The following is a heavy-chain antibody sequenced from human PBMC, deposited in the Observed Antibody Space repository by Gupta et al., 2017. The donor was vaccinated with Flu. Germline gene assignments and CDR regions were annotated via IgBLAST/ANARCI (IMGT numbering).Heavy chain of an antibody. Sequence: QVQLVESGGGVVQPGSSLRLSCTASGFIFRNNAIHWVRQAPGKGLEWVAQICFDGSNKYYADSVKGRFSISRDNSKNTAYLQMNSLRVEDTAIYFCVRDGQQPAPYSFDDWGRGTLVTVTS. CDR2: ICFDGSNK. D-gene: IGHD6-13*01. CDR3: VRDGQQPAPYSFDD. J-gene: IGHJ4*02. V-gene: IGHV3-33*08. CDR1: GFIFRNNA.